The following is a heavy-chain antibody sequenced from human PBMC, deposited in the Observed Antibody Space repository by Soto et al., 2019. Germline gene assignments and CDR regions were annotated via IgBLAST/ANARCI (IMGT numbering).Heavy chain of an antibody. CDR1: GGSFSDYY. CDR2: INHSGNT. Sequence: PSETVSLTCAVYGGSFSDYYWDWIRQPPGKGLEWIGEINHSGNTNYNPSLKSRVTISLDTSKNQLSVKLRSVTAADTAVYYCARGRDYYDILSGYVNWFDPWGQGTLVTVSS. J-gene: IGHJ5*02. CDR3: ARGRDYYDILSGYVNWFDP. D-gene: IGHD3-9*01. V-gene: IGHV4-34*01.